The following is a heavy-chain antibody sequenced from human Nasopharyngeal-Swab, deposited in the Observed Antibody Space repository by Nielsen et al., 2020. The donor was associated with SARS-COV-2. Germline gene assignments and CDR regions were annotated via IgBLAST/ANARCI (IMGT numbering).Heavy chain of an antibody. CDR3: ARDSLDYYDSSGLGY. D-gene: IGHD3-22*01. Sequence: GGSLRLSCAASGFTVSSNYMSWVRQAPGEGLEWVSVIYSGGSTYYADSVKGRFTISRHNSKNTLYLQMNSLRAEDTAVYYCARDSLDYYDSSGLGYWGQGTLVTVSS. J-gene: IGHJ4*02. CDR1: GFTVSSNY. CDR2: IYSGGST. V-gene: IGHV3-53*04.